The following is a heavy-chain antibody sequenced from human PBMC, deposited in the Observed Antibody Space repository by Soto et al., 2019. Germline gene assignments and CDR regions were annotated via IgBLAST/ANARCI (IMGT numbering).Heavy chain of an antibody. J-gene: IGHJ4*02. CDR2: IWYDGSNK. V-gene: IGHV3-33*01. CDR1: GFTFSRYG. D-gene: IGHD3-3*01. CDR3: ARDASIKDFWSGYGFDY. Sequence: GGSLRLSCAASGFTFSRYGMHWVRQAPGKGLEWVAVIWYDGSNKYYADSVKGRFTISRDNSKNTLYLKMNSLRAEDTAVYYCARDASIKDFWSGYGFDYWGQGTLVTVSS.